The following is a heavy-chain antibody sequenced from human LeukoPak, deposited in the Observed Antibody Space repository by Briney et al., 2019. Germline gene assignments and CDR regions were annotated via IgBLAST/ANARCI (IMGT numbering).Heavy chain of an antibody. CDR1: GFTISDYF. CDR2: ISTSSTII. D-gene: IGHD1-14*01. Sequence: GGSLRLSCAASGFTISDYFMSWIRQAPGKGLEWVSYISTSSTIIYYADSVRGRFTISRGNAKNSLYLQMDSLRAEDTAVYYCARGRYTTLYYFDYWGQGALVTVSS. J-gene: IGHJ4*02. CDR3: ARGRYTTLYYFDY. V-gene: IGHV3-11*01.